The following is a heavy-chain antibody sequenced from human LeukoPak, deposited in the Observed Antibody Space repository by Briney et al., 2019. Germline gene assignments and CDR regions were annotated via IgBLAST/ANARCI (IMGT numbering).Heavy chain of an antibody. CDR3: ARDNTPSPYYDSSGPTDY. Sequence: GGSLRLSCAASGFTFSSYSMNWVRQAPGKGLEWVSYISSSSSTIYYADSVKGRFTISRDNAKNSLYLQMNSLRAEGTAVYYCARDNTPSPYYDSSGPTDYWGQGTLVTVSS. CDR1: GFTFSSYS. J-gene: IGHJ4*02. V-gene: IGHV3-48*01. D-gene: IGHD3-22*01. CDR2: ISSSSSTI.